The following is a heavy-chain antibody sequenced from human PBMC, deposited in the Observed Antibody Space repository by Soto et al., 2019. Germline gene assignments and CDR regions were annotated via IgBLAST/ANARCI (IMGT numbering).Heavy chain of an antibody. CDR1: GFTFSSYD. CDR3: ARAGVADYGMDV. CDR2: IGTAGDT. D-gene: IGHD2-15*01. V-gene: IGHV3-13*04. Sequence: GGSLRLSCAASGFTFSSYDMHWVRQATGKGLEWVSAIGTAGDTYYPGSVKGRFTISRENAKNSLYLQMNSLRAGDTAVYYCARAGVADYGMDVWGQGTTVTVSS. J-gene: IGHJ6*02.